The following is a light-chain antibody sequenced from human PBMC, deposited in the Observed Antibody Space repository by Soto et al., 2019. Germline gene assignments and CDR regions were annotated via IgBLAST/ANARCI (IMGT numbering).Light chain of an antibody. CDR3: VLYMGSGIWGV. Sequence: QAVVTQEPSFSVSPGGTVTLTCGLSSGSVSTSYYPSWYQQTPGQAPRTLIYSTNTRSSGVPDRFSGSILGNKAALTITGAQADDESDYYWVLYMGSGIWGVFGGGTKVTVL. J-gene: IGLJ3*02. CDR1: SGSVSTSYY. V-gene: IGLV8-61*01. CDR2: STN.